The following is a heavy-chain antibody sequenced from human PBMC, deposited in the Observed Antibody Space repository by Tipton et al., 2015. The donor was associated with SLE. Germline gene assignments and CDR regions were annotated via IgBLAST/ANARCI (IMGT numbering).Heavy chain of an antibody. Sequence: GSLRLSCTASGFSFSNAWMSWVRQAAGKGLEWVGRIKSKTAGGTTDYAAPVKGRFSISRDDSKDTLYLQMNSLKTEDTAVYYCTTPPGDWEFDYWGQGTLVTVSS. CDR1: GFSFSNAW. CDR2: IKSKTAGGTT. D-gene: IGHD7-27*01. J-gene: IGHJ4*02. CDR3: TTPPGDWEFDY. V-gene: IGHV3-15*01.